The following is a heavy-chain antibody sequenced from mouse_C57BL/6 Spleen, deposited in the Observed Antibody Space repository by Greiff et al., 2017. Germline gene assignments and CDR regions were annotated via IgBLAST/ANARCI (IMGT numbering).Heavy chain of an antibody. V-gene: IGHV1-81*01. D-gene: IGHD1-1*01. CDR3: ASVGVVAGDAMDY. CDR1: GYTFTSYG. CDR2: IYPRSGNP. Sequence: QVQLQQSGAELARPGASVKLSCKASGYTFTSYGISWVKQRTGQGLEWIGEIYPRSGNPYYNEKFKGKATLTADKSSSTAYMELRSLTSEDSAVYFCASVGVVAGDAMDYWGQGTSVTVSS. J-gene: IGHJ4*01.